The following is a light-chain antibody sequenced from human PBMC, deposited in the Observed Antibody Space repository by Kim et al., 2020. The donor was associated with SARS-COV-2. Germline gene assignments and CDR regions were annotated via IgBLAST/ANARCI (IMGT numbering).Light chain of an antibody. V-gene: IGKV1-39*01. CDR3: QQSYITPFT. CDR1: QSISSH. J-gene: IGKJ3*01. Sequence: DIQMTQSPSSLSASVGDRVTITCRTTQSISSHLNWYQQKPGRAPKLLISAASTLQGGVPTRFSGSGSETDFTLTISSLQPEDFATYFCQQSYITPFTFGPGTKVDIK. CDR2: AAS.